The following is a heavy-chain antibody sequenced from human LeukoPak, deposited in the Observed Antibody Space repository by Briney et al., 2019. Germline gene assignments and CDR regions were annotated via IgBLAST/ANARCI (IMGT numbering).Heavy chain of an antibody. D-gene: IGHD6-6*01. Sequence: SETLSLTCAVYGGSFSGYYWSGIRQPPGKGLQWIGEINHSGSTNYNPSLKSRVTISVDTSKNQFSLKLSSVTAADTAVYYCARHDAGIAARPFDNWGQGTLVTVSS. CDR1: GGSFSGYY. J-gene: IGHJ4*02. CDR3: ARHDAGIAARPFDN. CDR2: INHSGST. V-gene: IGHV4-34*01.